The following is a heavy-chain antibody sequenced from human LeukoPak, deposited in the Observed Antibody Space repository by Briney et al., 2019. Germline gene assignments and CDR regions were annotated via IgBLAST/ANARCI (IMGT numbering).Heavy chain of an antibody. CDR2: IKRNSNTI. J-gene: IGHJ4*02. Sequence: GGSLRLSCTASGLTFSYYSMNWVRQAPGKGLEWLSYIKRNSNTIYYADSVKGRFFISRDNAEKSLYLQMNSLRVEDTGVYFCASRFYWGQGALVTVSS. CDR3: ASRFY. CDR1: GLTFSYYS. V-gene: IGHV3-48*04.